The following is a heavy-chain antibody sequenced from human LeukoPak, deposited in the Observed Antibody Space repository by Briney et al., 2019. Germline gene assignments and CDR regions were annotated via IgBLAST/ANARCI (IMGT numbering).Heavy chain of an antibody. CDR3: ARSIEATGTPVWFDP. CDR2: MNPNSGNT. D-gene: IGHD4-11*01. J-gene: IGHJ5*02. V-gene: IGHV1-8*03. Sequence: GASVKVSCKASGYTFTSYDINWVRQATGQGLEWMGWMNPNSGNTGYAQKFQGRVTITRNTSISTAYMELSSLRSEDTAVYYCARSIEATGTPVWFDPWGQGTLVTVSS. CDR1: GYTFTSYD.